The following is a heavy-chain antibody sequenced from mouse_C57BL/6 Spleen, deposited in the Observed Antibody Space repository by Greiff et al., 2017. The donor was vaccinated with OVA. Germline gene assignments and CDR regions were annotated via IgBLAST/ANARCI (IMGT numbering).Heavy chain of an antibody. CDR2: IDPETGGT. J-gene: IGHJ1*03. CDR1: GYTFTDYE. Sequence: QVQLQQSGAELVRPGASVTLSCKASGYTFTDYEMHWVKRTPVHGLEWIGAIDPETGGTAYNQKFKGKAILTADKSSSTAYMELRSLTSEDSAVYYCTELGRGYFDVWGTGTTVTVSS. V-gene: IGHV1-15*01. D-gene: IGHD4-1*01. CDR3: TELGRGYFDV.